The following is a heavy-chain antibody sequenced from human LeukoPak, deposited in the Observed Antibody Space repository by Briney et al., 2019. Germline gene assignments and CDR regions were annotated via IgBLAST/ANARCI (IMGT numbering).Heavy chain of an antibody. Sequence: SVKVSCKASGGTFSSYAISWVRQAPGQGLEWMGGIIPIFGTANYAQKFQGRVTITADESTSTAYMELSSLRSEDTAVCYCASGAYCGGDCVDYWGQGTLVTVSS. CDR2: IIPIFGTA. CDR3: ASGAYCGGDCVDY. J-gene: IGHJ4*02. D-gene: IGHD2-21*02. V-gene: IGHV1-69*13. CDR1: GGTFSSYA.